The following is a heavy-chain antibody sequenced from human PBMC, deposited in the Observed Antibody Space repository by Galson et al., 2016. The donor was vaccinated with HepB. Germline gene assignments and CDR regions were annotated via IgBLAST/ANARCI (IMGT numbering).Heavy chain of an antibody. CDR1: GFTFSSYG. CDR3: AREGAILGVVTNWFDP. V-gene: IGHV3-48*01. J-gene: IGHJ5*02. D-gene: IGHD3-3*01. CDR2: ISSSSITI. Sequence: SLRLSCAASGFTFSSYGMNWVRQAPGKGLEWVSYISSSSITIYYADSVKGRFTISRDNAKNSLYLQMNSLRAEDTAVYYCAREGAILGVVTNWFDPWGQGTLVTVSS.